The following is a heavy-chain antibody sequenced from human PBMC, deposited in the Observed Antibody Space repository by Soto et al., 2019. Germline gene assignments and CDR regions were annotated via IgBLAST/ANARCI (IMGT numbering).Heavy chain of an antibody. CDR3: ARDDYFWSGYSQPYYYYYCIDV. V-gene: IGHV3-30-3*01. D-gene: IGHD3-3*01. CDR2: ISYDGSNK. J-gene: IGHJ6*02. Sequence: QVQLVESGGGVVQPGRSLRLSCAASGFTFSSYAMHWVRQAPGKGLEWVAVISYDGSNKYYADSVKGRFTISRDNSKNTLYLQMNSLRAEDTAVYYCARDDYFWSGYSQPYYYYYCIDVWGQGTTVTVSS. CDR1: GFTFSSYA.